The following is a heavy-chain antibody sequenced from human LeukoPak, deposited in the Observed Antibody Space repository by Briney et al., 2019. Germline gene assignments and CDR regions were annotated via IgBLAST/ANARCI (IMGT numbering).Heavy chain of an antibody. CDR2: IYYSGST. CDR1: GGSISSSSYY. D-gene: IGHD3-10*01. Sequence: PSETLSLTCTVSGGSISSSSYYWGWIRQPPGKGLEWIGSIYYSGSTYYNPSLKSRVTISVDTSKNQFSLKLSSVTAADTPVYYCARGGGGFAYGSGSDRDYWGQGTLVTVSS. CDR3: ARGGGGFAYGSGSDRDY. V-gene: IGHV4-39*07. J-gene: IGHJ4*02.